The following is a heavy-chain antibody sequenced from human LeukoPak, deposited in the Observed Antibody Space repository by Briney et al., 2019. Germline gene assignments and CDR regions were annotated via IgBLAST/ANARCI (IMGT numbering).Heavy chain of an antibody. J-gene: IGHJ6*02. CDR2: INPSGGST. V-gene: IGHV1-46*01. D-gene: IGHD6-19*01. CDR3: ARGGGYSSGPSLLYYGMDV. Sequence: ASVKVSCKASGYTFTGYYMHWVRQAPGQGLEWMGIINPSGGSTSYAQKFQGRVTMTRDTSTSTVYMELSSLRSEDTAVYYCARGGGYSSGPSLLYYGMDVWGQGTTVTVSS. CDR1: GYTFTGYY.